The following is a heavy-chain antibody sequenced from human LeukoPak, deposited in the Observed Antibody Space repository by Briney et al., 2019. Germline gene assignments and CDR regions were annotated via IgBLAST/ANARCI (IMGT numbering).Heavy chain of an antibody. D-gene: IGHD6-6*01. CDR2: ISDSGGNT. CDR3: ARHRSSWLIDY. V-gene: IGHV3-23*01. CDR1: GFTFNTYA. Sequence: GGSLRLSCAASGFTFNTYAMSWVRQAPWERLQWVSGISDSGGNTYYADSVRGRFTISRDNSKNTLYLQMNSLRAEDTAVYYCARHRSSWLIDYWGQGTPVTVSS. J-gene: IGHJ4*02.